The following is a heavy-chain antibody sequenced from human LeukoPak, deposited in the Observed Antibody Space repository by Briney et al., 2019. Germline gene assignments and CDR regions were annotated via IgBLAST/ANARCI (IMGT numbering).Heavy chain of an antibody. D-gene: IGHD6-6*01. CDR2: ISDSGGNT. CDR3: ARHRSSWLIDY. V-gene: IGHV3-23*01. CDR1: GFTFNTYA. Sequence: GGSLRLSCAASGFTFNTYAMSWVRQAPWERLQWVSGISDSGGNTYYADSVRGRFTISRDNSKNTLYLQMNSLRAEDTAVYYCARHRSSWLIDYWGQGTPVTVSS. J-gene: IGHJ4*02.